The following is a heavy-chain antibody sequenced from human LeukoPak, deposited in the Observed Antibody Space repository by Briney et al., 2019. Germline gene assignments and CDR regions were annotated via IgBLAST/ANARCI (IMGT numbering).Heavy chain of an antibody. CDR2: INHSGST. D-gene: IGHD3-10*01. CDR3: GKITMVRGVIL. J-gene: IGHJ4*02. CDR1: GGSFSGYY. Sequence: SETLSLTCAVYGGSFSGYYWSWIRQPPGKGLEWIREINHSGSTNYNPSLKSRVTISVDTSKNQFSLKLSSVTAADTAVYYCGKITMVRGVILWGQGTLVTVSS. V-gene: IGHV4-34*01.